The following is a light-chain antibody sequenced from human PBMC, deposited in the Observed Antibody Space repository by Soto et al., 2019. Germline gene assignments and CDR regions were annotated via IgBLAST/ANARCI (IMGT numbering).Light chain of an antibody. CDR3: SSYAGSYPVV. V-gene: IGLV2-11*01. CDR1: SSDVGGYNY. CDR2: DVS. J-gene: IGLJ2*01. Sequence: QAVVTQPRSVSGSPGQSVTISCTGTSSDVGGYNYVSWYQQHPGKAPKLMIYDVSQRPSGVPDRFSGSKSGNTASLTISGLQAEDEADYYCSSYAGSYPVVFGGGTKVTVL.